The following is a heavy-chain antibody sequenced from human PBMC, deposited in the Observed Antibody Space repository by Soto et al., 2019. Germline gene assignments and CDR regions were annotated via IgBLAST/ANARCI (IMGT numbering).Heavy chain of an antibody. CDR3: ARGPLLLYGGAFDI. J-gene: IGHJ3*02. Sequence: QVQLVESGGGLVKPGGSLRLSCAASGFTFSDYYMSWIRQAPGKGLEWVSYISSSSSYTNYADSVKGRFIISRDNARNSLYLQMNRLRAEDTAVYYCARGPLLLYGGAFDIWGQGTMVTVSS. CDR2: ISSSSSYT. V-gene: IGHV3-11*06. D-gene: IGHD4-17*01. CDR1: GFTFSDYY.